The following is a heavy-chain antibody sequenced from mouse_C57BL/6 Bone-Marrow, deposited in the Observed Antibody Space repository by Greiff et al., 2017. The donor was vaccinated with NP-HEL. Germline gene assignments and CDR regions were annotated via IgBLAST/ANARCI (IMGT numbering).Heavy chain of an antibody. CDR3: AMAIITTVVATRDYAMDY. V-gene: IGHV1-81*01. CDR1: GYTFTSYG. CDR2: IYPRSGNT. D-gene: IGHD1-1*01. Sequence: VQLQESGAELARPGASVKLSCKASGYTFTSYGISWVKQRTGQGLEWIGEIYPRSGNTYYNEKFKGKATLTADKSSSTAYMELRSLTSEDSAVYFCAMAIITTVVATRDYAMDYWGQGTSVTVSS. J-gene: IGHJ4*01.